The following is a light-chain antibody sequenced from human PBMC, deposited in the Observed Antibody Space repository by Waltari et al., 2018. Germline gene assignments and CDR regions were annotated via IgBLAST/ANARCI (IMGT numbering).Light chain of an antibody. V-gene: IGLV4-69*01. CDR1: SGHSSNI. J-gene: IGLJ3*02. CDR2: VNSDGSH. CDR3: QTGGHGTWV. Sequence: QLVVTQSPSASAPLGASAKLTCTLSSGHSSNIVAWLQQRPEKGPRYLMKVNSDGSHIKGDDIPDRFSGSSSGAERYLTISSLQPDDEADYYCQTGGHGTWVFGGGTTLTVL.